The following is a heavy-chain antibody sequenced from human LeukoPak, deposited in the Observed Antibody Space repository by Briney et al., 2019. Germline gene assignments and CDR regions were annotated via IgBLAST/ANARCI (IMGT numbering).Heavy chain of an antibody. D-gene: IGHD6-19*01. V-gene: IGHV4-59*01. J-gene: IGHJ4*02. Sequence: SETLSLTCTVSGGSISSYYWSWIRQPPGKGLEWIGYIYYSGSTNYNPSLKSRVTISVDTSKNQFSLKLSSVTAAGTAVYYCARGDSSGWYPFDYWGQGTLVTVSS. CDR3: ARGDSSGWYPFDY. CDR2: IYYSGST. CDR1: GGSISSYY.